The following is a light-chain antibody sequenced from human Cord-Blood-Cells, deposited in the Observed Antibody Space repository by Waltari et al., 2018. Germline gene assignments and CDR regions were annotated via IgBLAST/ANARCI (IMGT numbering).Light chain of an antibody. Sequence: QSALTQPAPLSGSPGQSIPISCTGTSRDVGRYNLVSWYQQPPGKAPKLMIYEGSKRPSGVSNRFSGSKSGNTASLTISGLQAEDEADYYCCSYAGSRVFGGGTKLTVL. CDR1: SRDVGRYNL. V-gene: IGLV2-23*01. CDR3: CSYAGSRV. CDR2: EGS. J-gene: IGLJ3*02.